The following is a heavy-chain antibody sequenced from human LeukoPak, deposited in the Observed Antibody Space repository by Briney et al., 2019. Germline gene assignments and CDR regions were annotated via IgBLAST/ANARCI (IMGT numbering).Heavy chain of an antibody. D-gene: IGHD3-22*01. V-gene: IGHV1-18*01. Sequence: GASVKVSCKASGYTFTSYGISWVRQAPGQGLEWMGWISAYNGNTNYAQKLQGRVTITTDTSTSTAYMELRSLRSDDTAVYYCARDPRDYYDSSGYYLFDYWGQGTLVTVSS. CDR2: ISAYNGNT. J-gene: IGHJ4*02. CDR1: GYTFTSYG. CDR3: ARDPRDYYDSSGYYLFDY.